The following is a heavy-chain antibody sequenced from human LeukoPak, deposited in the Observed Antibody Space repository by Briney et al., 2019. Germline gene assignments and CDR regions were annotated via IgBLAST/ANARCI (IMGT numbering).Heavy chain of an antibody. Sequence: ASVRVSCKASGYTFTRYGISWVRQAPGQGLEWMGWISAYNGNTNYAQKLQGRVTMTTDTSTRTAYMELRSLRSDDTAVYYCARHYYYDSNGYYYDYWGQGTLVTVSS. CDR1: GYTFTRYG. D-gene: IGHD3-22*01. J-gene: IGHJ4*02. CDR3: ARHYYYDSNGYYYDY. CDR2: ISAYNGNT. V-gene: IGHV1-18*01.